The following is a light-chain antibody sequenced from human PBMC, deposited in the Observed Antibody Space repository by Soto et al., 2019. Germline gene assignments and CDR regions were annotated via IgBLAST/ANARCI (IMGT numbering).Light chain of an antibody. J-gene: IGLJ1*01. CDR3: SSYSGSTTLGYV. CDR2: DVT. CDR1: GSEVGGFNF. V-gene: IGLV2-14*03. Sequence: QSVLTKPASGSGAAGEAITISCTGTGSEVGGFNFVSWYQQHPGKAPKLILYDVTNRPSGVSNRFSGSKSGNTASLTISGLQAEDEAAYHCSSYSGSTTLGYVFGTGTKVTVL.